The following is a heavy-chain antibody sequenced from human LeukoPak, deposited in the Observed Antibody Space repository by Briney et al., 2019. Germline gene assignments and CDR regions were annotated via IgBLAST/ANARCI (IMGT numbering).Heavy chain of an antibody. CDR1: GFIFSNYG. D-gene: IGHD3-3*01. V-gene: IGHV3-23*01. J-gene: IGHJ4*02. CDR3: ASPPEMTYYDFWSGYY. Sequence: GGSLRLSCAASGFIFSNYGMNWVRQAPGKGLEWVSTISGGGGSTYYADSVKGRFTISRDNSKNTLYLQMNSLRAEDTAVYYCASPPEMTYYDFWSGYYWGQGTLVTVSS. CDR2: ISGGGGST.